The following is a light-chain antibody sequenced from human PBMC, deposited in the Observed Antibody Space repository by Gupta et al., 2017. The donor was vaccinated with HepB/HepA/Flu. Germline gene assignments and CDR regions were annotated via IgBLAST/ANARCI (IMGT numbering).Light chain of an antibody. CDR3: CTYAGSSTS. Sequence: QSALTQPASVFGSPGQPITISCTGTSSDVGSYNLVSWYQQHPGKAPKLMIYEVSKRPSGVSNRFSGSKSGNTASLTISGLQAEDEADYYCCTYAGSSTSFGTGTKVTVL. J-gene: IGLJ1*01. V-gene: IGLV2-23*02. CDR1: SSDVGSYNL. CDR2: EVS.